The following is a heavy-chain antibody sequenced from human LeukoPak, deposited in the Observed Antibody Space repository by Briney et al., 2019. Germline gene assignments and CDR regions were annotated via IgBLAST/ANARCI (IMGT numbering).Heavy chain of an antibody. V-gene: IGHV1-46*01. Sequence: ASVKVSCKASGYTVPSYFMHWVRQAPGQGLEWMGIINPTGGSTTYAQKFQGRVTVTRDTSTSTVYMELSSLRSDDTAVYYCARTAARRFDYWGQGTLVTVSS. CDR3: ARTAARRFDY. CDR1: GYTVPSYF. J-gene: IGHJ4*02. CDR2: INPTGGST. D-gene: IGHD6-6*01.